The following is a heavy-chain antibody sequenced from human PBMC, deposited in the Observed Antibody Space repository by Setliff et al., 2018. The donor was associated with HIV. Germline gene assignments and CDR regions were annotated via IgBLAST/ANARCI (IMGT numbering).Heavy chain of an antibody. CDR2: INHSGST. J-gene: IGHJ5*01. CDR3: ARVGHYYGSGSPFDP. CDR1: GGSFSSYY. Sequence: PSETLSLTCAVYGGSFSSYYWSWIRQPPGKGLEWIGEINHSGSTNYNPSLKSRVTISVDTSKNQFSLKLSSVTAADTAVYYCARVGHYYGSGSPFDPWGQGTLVTVPQ. D-gene: IGHD3-10*01. V-gene: IGHV4-34*01.